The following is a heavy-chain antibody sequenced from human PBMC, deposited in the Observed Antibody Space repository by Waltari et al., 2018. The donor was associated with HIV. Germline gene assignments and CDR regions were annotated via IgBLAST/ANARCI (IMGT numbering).Heavy chain of an antibody. Sequence: EVQLVESGGGLVQPGGSLRRSCAASGFTFSGYWMSWVRQAPGKGLEWVANINQDGGDKYYVESVKGRFTISRDNAKNSLYLQMNSLRAEDTALYYCARDYASSVAGTGYWGQGTLVTVSS. D-gene: IGHD6-19*01. CDR2: INQDGGDK. V-gene: IGHV3-7*01. CDR3: ARDYASSVAGTGY. J-gene: IGHJ4*02. CDR1: GFTFSGYW.